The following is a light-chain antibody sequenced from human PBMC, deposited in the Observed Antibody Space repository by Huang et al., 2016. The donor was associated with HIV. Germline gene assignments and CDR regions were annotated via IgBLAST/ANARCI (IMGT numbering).Light chain of an antibody. CDR3: QQYDNWPLT. CDR1: HSVSSN. Sequence: ERVIPQSPATLSVAPGERFTLSCRASHSVSSNLAWYQQKPGQSPRLLIHGASTRATGIPARLSGSGSGTEFTLASSSLQSEDSGVYFCQQYDNWPLTFGQGTRLEIK. CDR2: GAS. J-gene: IGKJ5*01. V-gene: IGKV3-15*01.